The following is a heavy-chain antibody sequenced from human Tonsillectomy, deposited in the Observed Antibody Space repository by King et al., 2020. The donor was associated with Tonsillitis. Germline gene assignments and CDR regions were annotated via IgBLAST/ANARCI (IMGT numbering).Heavy chain of an antibody. D-gene: IGHD5-12*01. Sequence: VQLVESGGGVVQPGRSLRLSCAASGFTFSSYGMHWVRQAPGKGLEWVAVIWYDGSNKYYADSVKGRFTISRDNSKNTLYLQMNSLRAEDTTVYYCARDSAIQWPYRGYFDYWGKGILVTVSS. CDR1: GFTFSSYG. CDR2: IWYDGSNK. V-gene: IGHV3-33*08. J-gene: IGHJ4*02. CDR3: ARDSAIQWPYRGYFDY.